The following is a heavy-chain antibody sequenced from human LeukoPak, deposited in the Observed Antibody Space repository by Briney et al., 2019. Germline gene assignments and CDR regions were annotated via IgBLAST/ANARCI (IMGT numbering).Heavy chain of an antibody. CDR3: ARVDLYCSSTSCYSFDY. J-gene: IGHJ4*02. V-gene: IGHV5-51*01. CDR2: IYPGNSDT. D-gene: IGHD2-2*01. Sequence: GESLKTSCTGFGYSFTSYWIAWVRQMPGKGLEWMGSIYPGNSDTRYSPSFQGQVTSSGDKSISTVYLQWSSLKASDTAMYYCARVDLYCSSTSCYSFDYWGQGTLVTVSS. CDR1: GYSFTSYW.